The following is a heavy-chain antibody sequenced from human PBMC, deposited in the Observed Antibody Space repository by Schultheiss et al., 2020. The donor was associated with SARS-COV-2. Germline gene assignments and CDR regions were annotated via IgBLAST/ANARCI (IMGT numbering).Heavy chain of an antibody. CDR2: IYYIGST. V-gene: IGHV4-59*01. CDR1: GGSISSYY. Sequence: SQTLSLTCTVSGGSISSYYWSWIRQPPGKDLQWIGYIYYIGSTKYNPSLQSRVSISVDASTSEFSLKVRSVTAADTAVYYCARYNYGYGVDYWGQGVLVTVSS. J-gene: IGHJ4*02. CDR3: ARYNYGYGVDY. D-gene: IGHD3-16*01.